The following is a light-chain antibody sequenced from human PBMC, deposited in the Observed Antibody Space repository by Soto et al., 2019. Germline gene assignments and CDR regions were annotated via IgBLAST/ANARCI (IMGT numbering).Light chain of an antibody. Sequence: LTQPASVSGSPGQSITISCTGTSSDVGSYNLVSWYQQHPGKAPKLMIYEGSKRPSGVSNRFSGSKSGNTASLTISGLQAEDEADYYCCSYAGSSPYVFGTGTKVTV. J-gene: IGLJ1*01. CDR3: CSYAGSSPYV. CDR1: SSDVGSYNL. V-gene: IGLV2-23*01. CDR2: EGS.